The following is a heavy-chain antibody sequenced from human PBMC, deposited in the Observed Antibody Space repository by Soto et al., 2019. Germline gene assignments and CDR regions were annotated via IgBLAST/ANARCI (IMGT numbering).Heavy chain of an antibody. J-gene: IGHJ3*02. CDR2: VYDTDGI. V-gene: IGHV3-53*01. Sequence: DVQLVESGGGLIQPGGSLRLSCEAFGLTVSGKKYVAWVRQAPGKGLEWLSGVYDTDGIYYADTVKGRFISSRDSSKAIVYLQMNSLRPDDTAVYYCASWREREHAYDTWGPGTAVTVSS. CDR3: ASWREREHAYDT. D-gene: IGHD1-1*01. CDR1: GLTVSGKKY.